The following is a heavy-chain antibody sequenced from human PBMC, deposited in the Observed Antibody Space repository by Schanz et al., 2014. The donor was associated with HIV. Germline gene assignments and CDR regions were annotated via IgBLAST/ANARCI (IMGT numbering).Heavy chain of an antibody. J-gene: IGHJ3*02. CDR1: GGTVNRYA. Sequence: QVQLIQSGAEVKKPGSSVKVSCRASGGTVNRYAISWVRQAPGQGLEWMGGIIPIFGPANYSPKFQGRVTITADESTSTAYMELSSLRSEDTAVYYCASGRFDTVIWWGDAFLIWGRGTMVTVSS. D-gene: IGHD5-18*01. CDR2: IIPIFGPA. V-gene: IGHV1-69*01. CDR3: ASGRFDTVIWWGDAFLI.